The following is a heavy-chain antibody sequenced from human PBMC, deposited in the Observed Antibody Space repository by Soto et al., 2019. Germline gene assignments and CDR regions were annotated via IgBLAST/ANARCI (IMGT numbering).Heavy chain of an antibody. CDR1: GYFFTNYF. Sequence: QAQLVQSGAEEKQPGASVKNFCTSSGYFFTNYFIHSVRLAPGQGLQWMGIINPRAGTTRSAQRFQGRVTMARDTSTSGVYLEISSLKPEDTAVYYCARGGSVVLIAADMHVDQYGMDLWGQGTTVIVSS. D-gene: IGHD2-2*01. J-gene: IGHJ6*02. CDR3: ARGGSVVLIAADMHVDQYGMDL. V-gene: IGHV1-46*01. CDR2: INPRAGTT.